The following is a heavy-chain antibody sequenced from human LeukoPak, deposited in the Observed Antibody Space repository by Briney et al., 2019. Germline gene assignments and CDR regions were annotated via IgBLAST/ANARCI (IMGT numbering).Heavy chain of an antibody. D-gene: IGHD1-26*01. CDR3: ARSPLPSLVGALDY. V-gene: IGHV4-34*01. Sequence: SETLSLTCAVYGGSFSGYYWSWIRQPPGKGLEWMGEINHSGSTNYNPSLKSRVTISVDTSKNQFSLKLSSVTAADTAVYYCARSPLPSLVGALDYWGQGTLVTVSS. CDR2: INHSGST. CDR1: GGSFSGYY. J-gene: IGHJ4*02.